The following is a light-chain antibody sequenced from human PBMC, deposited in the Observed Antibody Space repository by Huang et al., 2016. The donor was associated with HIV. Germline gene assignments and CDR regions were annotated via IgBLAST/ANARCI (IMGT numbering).Light chain of an antibody. CDR3: QQRSNWLPYT. CDR1: QSIGRA. V-gene: IGKV3-11*01. J-gene: IGKJ2*01. Sequence: VLTQSPATLSVSPGQRATLSCRASQSIGRALAWYQQRPGQAPRLLIYDASIRATGIPARFSGRGSGTDFTLTISSLEPEDFAVYYCQQRSNWLPYTFGQGTKLEIK. CDR2: DAS.